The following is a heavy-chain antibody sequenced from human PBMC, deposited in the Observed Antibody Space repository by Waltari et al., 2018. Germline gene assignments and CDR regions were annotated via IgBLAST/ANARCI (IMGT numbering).Heavy chain of an antibody. V-gene: IGHV3-30*03. J-gene: IGHJ4*02. CDR1: GFTFSSYG. CDR3: AIPYNWNYVFDY. D-gene: IGHD1-7*01. CDR2: ISYDGSNK. Sequence: QVQLVESGGGVVQPGRSLRLSCAASGFTFSSYGMHWVRQAPGKGLEWVAVISYDGSNKYYADSVKGRFTISRDNSKNTLYLQMNSLRAEDTAVYYCAIPYNWNYVFDYGGQGTLVTVSS.